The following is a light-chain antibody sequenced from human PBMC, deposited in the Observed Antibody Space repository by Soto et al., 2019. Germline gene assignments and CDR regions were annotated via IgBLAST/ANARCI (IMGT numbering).Light chain of an antibody. Sequence: DIQMTQSPSTLSASVGDRVTITCRASQSISSWLAWYQQKPGKAPKLLIYDASSLESGVPSRFSGSGSGTEFTLTISSLQPEEFATDYCQQYNSYLTFGQGTKVDIK. CDR3: QQYNSYLT. CDR1: QSISSW. V-gene: IGKV1-5*01. J-gene: IGKJ1*01. CDR2: DAS.